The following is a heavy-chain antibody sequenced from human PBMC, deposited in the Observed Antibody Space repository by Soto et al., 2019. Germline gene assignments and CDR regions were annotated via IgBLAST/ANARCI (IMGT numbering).Heavy chain of an antibody. CDR2: IDWEDEK. CDR3: ARTPDQSYCAGGSCYIGGMDV. Sequence: GSGPTLVNPTQTLTLTCTFSGFSLSVSGMCVSWIRQPPGKALEWLARIDWEDEKYYTTSLRTRLTISKDTSKNQVVLTMTNMDPVDTATYYCARTPDQSYCAGGSCYIGGMDVWGQGTTVTVSS. CDR1: GFSLSVSGMC. J-gene: IGHJ6*02. V-gene: IGHV2-70*11. D-gene: IGHD2-15*01.